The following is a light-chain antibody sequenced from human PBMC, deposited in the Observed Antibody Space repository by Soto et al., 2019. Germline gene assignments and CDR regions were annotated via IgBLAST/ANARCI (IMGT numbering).Light chain of an antibody. CDR2: AAS. J-gene: IGKJ1*01. Sequence: DIQMTQSPSTLSASVGDRVTITCRASQSISNRLAWYQQKPGKAPKVLIYAASSLESGVPPRFGGSGSATEFILTISSLQPDDFATYHYQDYGGVSTFGKGTKVEIK. V-gene: IGKV1-5*01. CDR1: QSISNR. CDR3: QDYGGVST.